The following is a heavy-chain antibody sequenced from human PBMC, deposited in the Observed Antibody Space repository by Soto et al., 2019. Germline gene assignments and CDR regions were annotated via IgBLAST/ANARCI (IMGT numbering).Heavy chain of an antibody. CDR2: INHSGST. D-gene: IGHD6-19*01. CDR1: GGSFSGYY. V-gene: IGHV4-34*01. J-gene: IGHJ6*02. Sequence: SETLSLTXAVYGGSFSGYYWSWIRQPPGKGLEWIGEINHSGSTNYNPSLKSRVTISVDTSKNQFSLKLSSVTAADTAVYYCARAPYSSGWSLFPYYYYGMDVWGQGTTVTVSS. CDR3: ARAPYSSGWSLFPYYYYGMDV.